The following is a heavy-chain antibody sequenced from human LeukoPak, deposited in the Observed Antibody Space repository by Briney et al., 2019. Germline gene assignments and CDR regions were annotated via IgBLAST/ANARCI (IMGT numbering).Heavy chain of an antibody. CDR3: ASSDY. Sequence: PGGSLRLSCEASGFTFSSHEMNWVRQIPGKGLEWVSHITTTGITYYADSVKGRFTISRDNSKNTLYLQMNSLRAEDTAVYYCASSDYWGQGTLVTVSS. CDR2: ITTTGIT. V-gene: IGHV3-48*03. J-gene: IGHJ4*02. CDR1: GFTFSSHE.